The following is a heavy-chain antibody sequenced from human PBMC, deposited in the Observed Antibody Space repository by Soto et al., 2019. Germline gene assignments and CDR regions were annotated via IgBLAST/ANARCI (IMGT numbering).Heavy chain of an antibody. J-gene: IGHJ3*02. Sequence: QVQLQESGPGLVKPSETLSLTCTVSGGSISSYYWSWLRQPPGKGLEWIGYIYYSGSTNYNPSLKSRVTISVDTSKTQFALKLSSVTAADTAVYYCARRYGYALDIWGQGTMVTVSS. V-gene: IGHV4-59*01. D-gene: IGHD4-17*01. CDR3: ARRYGYALDI. CDR1: GGSISSYY. CDR2: IYYSGST.